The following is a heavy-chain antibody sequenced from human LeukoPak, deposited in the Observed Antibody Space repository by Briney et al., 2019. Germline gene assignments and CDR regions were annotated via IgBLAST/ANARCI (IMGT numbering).Heavy chain of an antibody. Sequence: GGSLRLSCVASGFTFSDYYTSWIRQAPGKGLECVSYISSRGGTIYYADSVKGRFTISRDNAKNSMYLQMNRLRAEDTAVYYWARDREPTDAFDIWGQGTMVTVSS. CDR2: ISSRGGTI. J-gene: IGHJ3*02. CDR3: ARDREPTDAFDI. V-gene: IGHV3-11*01. D-gene: IGHD1-26*01. CDR1: GFTFSDYY.